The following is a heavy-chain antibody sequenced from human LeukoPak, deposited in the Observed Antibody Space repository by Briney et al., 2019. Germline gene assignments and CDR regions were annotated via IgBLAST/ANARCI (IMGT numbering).Heavy chain of an antibody. CDR2: ISGYNGDT. J-gene: IGHJ5*02. D-gene: IGHD3-16*01. CDR3: ARDNSLSGGVRNNWFDA. CDR1: GYTFTGYY. V-gene: IGHV1-18*04. Sequence: ASVKVSCKASGYTFTGYYMHWVRQAPGQGLEWMGWISGYNGDTEYAENLQGRVSIATDTSTATAYMELRSLRSDDTAVYYCARDNSLSGGVRNNWFDAWGQGTLVTVSS.